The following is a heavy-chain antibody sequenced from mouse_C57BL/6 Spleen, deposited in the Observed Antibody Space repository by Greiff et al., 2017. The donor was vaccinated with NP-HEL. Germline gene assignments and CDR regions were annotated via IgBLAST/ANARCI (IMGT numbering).Heavy chain of an antibody. Sequence: VQLQQSGPELVKPGASVKISCKASGYAFSSSWMNWVKQRPGKGLEWIGRIYPGDGDTNYNGKFKGKATLTADKSSSPAYMQLSSLTSEDSAVYFCARDDYYGSSYEKAWFAYWGQGTLVTVSA. CDR1: GYAFSSSW. CDR3: ARDDYYGSSYEKAWFAY. CDR2: IYPGDGDT. J-gene: IGHJ3*01. D-gene: IGHD1-1*01. V-gene: IGHV1-82*01.